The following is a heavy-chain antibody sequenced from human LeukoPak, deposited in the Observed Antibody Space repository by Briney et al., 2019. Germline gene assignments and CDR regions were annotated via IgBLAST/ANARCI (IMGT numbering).Heavy chain of an antibody. Sequence: GGSLRLSCAASGFTFSSYDMHWVRQATGKGLEWVSAIGTAGDTYYPGSVKGRFPISRENAKNSLYLQMNSLRAGDTAVDYRARDNGYSYGYQLDYWGQGTLVTVSS. CDR2: IGTAGDT. CDR3: ARDNGYSYGYQLDY. D-gene: IGHD5-18*01. CDR1: GFTFSSYD. V-gene: IGHV3-13*01. J-gene: IGHJ4*02.